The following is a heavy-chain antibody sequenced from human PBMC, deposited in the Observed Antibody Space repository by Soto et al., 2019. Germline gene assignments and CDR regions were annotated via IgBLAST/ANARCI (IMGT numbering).Heavy chain of an antibody. Sequence: ASVKVSCKASGGTFSIYAISWVRQAPGQGLEWMGGIIPIFGTANYAQKFQGRVTITADESTSTAYMELSSLRSEDTAVYYCARDSVVAATGYYFDYWGQGTLVTVSS. CDR2: IIPIFGTA. CDR1: GGTFSIYA. J-gene: IGHJ4*02. D-gene: IGHD2-15*01. CDR3: ARDSVVAATGYYFDY. V-gene: IGHV1-69*13.